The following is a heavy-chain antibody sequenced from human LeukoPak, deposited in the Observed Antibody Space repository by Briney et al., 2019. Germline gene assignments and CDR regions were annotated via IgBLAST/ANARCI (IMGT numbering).Heavy chain of an antibody. Sequence: GGSLRLSCAASGFTFSSYAMNWVRQAPGKGLEWVSAISGSGGSTYYADSVKGRFTISRDNSKNTLYLQVNSLRAEDTAVYYCAKDRIAAVGTPYYYYGMDVWGQGTTVTVSS. CDR3: AKDRIAAVGTPYYYYGMDV. CDR2: ISGSGGST. J-gene: IGHJ6*02. CDR1: GFTFSSYA. D-gene: IGHD6-13*01. V-gene: IGHV3-23*01.